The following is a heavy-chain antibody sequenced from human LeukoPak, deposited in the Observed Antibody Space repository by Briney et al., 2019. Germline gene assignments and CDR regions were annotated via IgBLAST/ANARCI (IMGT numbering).Heavy chain of an antibody. CDR3: AKGGARDVWYFAY. Sequence: GGSLSLSCAASGFIFSSFGIHWVRQTPGKGLEWVAFVRFDGSEKYYADSVKGRFTVSKDNSKNTLYLQINSLRPEDTAVYYCAKGGARDVWYFAYWGLGVLVTVSS. CDR1: GFIFSSFG. J-gene: IGHJ4*02. V-gene: IGHV3-30*02. D-gene: IGHD2-8*01. CDR2: VRFDGSEK.